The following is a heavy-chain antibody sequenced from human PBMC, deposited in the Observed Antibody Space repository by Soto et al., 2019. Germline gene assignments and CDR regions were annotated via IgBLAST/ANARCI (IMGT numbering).Heavy chain of an antibody. CDR3: ARAPNPGITTFGVVPLRDYYYYIDV. Sequence: ASVKVSCKASGYTFTSYDINWVRQATGQGLEWMGWMNPNSGNTGYAQKFQGRVTMTRNTSISTAYMELSSLRSEDTAVYHCARAPNPGITTFGVVPLRDYYYYIDVWGKGTTVTVSS. CDR2: MNPNSGNT. V-gene: IGHV1-8*01. CDR1: GYTFTSYD. D-gene: IGHD3-3*01. J-gene: IGHJ6*03.